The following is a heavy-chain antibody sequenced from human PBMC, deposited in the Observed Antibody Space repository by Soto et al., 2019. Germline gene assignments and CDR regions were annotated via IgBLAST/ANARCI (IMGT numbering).Heavy chain of an antibody. Sequence: QLQLVESGGGVVQPGTSLRLSCAASGFMFKSYVMHWVRQAPGKGLEWVALTSYDGSNNYYGDSVKGRFTVSRDNSKNTLHLQMDSLRHEDTALYYCARWGTTGGFDLWGQGTLVSVSS. CDR1: GFMFKSYV. V-gene: IGHV3-30*19. D-gene: IGHD3-16*01. CDR3: ARWGTTGGFDL. J-gene: IGHJ5*02. CDR2: TSYDGSNN.